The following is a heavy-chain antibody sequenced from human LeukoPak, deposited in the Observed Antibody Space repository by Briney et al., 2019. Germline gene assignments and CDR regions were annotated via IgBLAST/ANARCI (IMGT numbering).Heavy chain of an antibody. V-gene: IGHV4-39*01. D-gene: IGHD3-10*01. CDR2: IYYSGST. CDR1: GGSISSSSYY. CDR3: ARLTYYYGSGFDY. J-gene: IGHJ4*02. Sequence: SETLSLTCTVSGGSISSSSYYWGWIRQPPGKGLEWIGSIYYSGSTYYNPSLKSRVTISVDTSKNQFSLKLSSVTAADTAVYYCARLTYYYGSGFDYWGQGTLVTVSS.